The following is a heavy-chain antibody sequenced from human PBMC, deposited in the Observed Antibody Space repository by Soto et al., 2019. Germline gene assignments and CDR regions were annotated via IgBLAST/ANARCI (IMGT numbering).Heavy chain of an antibody. CDR3: ARATYRISWHWFDP. CDR2: IYYSGST. Sequence: SSETLSLTCSVSGGSISTTTDYWGWIRQPPGKGLEWIGTIYYSGSTYYNPSLKSRVTISVDTSKNQFSLKLTSVTAADSAIYYCARATYRISWHWFDPWGQGTLVTVSS. CDR1: GGSISTTTDY. J-gene: IGHJ5*02. D-gene: IGHD6-13*01. V-gene: IGHV4-39*01.